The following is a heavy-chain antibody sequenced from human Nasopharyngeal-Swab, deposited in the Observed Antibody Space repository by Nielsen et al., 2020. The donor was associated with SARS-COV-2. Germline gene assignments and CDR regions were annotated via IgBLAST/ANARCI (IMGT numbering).Heavy chain of an antibody. D-gene: IGHD3-22*01. CDR1: GGFINSYY. J-gene: IGHJ4*02. CDR2: IYTSGST. CDR3: ARVYYDSSGYRED. Sequence: SETLSLTCTVSGGFINSYYWSWIRPPPRRGLEWIGYIYTSGSTNYNPSLKSRVTISVDTSKNQFSLKLSSVTAADTAVYYCARVYYDSSGYREDWGQGTLVTVSS. V-gene: IGHV4-4*08.